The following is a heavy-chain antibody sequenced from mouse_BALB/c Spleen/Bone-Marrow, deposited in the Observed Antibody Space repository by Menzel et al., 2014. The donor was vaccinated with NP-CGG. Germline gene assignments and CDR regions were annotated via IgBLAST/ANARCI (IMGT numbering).Heavy chain of an antibody. CDR2: IYPGNSDT. V-gene: IGHV1-5*01. CDR3: STPARSDFDY. J-gene: IGHJ2*01. Sequence: VQLQQPGTVLARPGAAVKMSCKASGYTFSNYWMHWVKQRPGQGLEWIGTIYPGNSDTTYNQKFKGKAKLTAVTSTSAAYMELSSLTNEDSAVYYCSTPARSDFDYWGHGTTLTLSS. CDR1: GYTFSNYW.